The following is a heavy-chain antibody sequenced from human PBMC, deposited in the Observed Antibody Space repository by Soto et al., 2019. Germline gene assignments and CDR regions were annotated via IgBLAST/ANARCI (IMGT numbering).Heavy chain of an antibody. V-gene: IGHV4-59*01. CDR3: ARGHYSSGWPIDH. Sequence: QVQLQESGPGLVKPSETLTLTCTVSGDSFSDYYWNWIRQVPGQGLEWIGFVFHSATTSYNPSLKTRVAISDDTSKKQFSLRLTSVTAADTDIYYCARGHYSSGWPIDHWGQGILVTVSS. J-gene: IGHJ4*02. CDR1: GDSFSDYY. CDR2: VFHSATT. D-gene: IGHD6-19*01.